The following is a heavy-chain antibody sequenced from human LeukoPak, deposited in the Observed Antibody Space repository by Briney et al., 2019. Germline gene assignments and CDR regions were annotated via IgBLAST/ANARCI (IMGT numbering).Heavy chain of an antibody. CDR2: INPSGGST. D-gene: IGHD3-22*01. V-gene: IGHV1-46*01. J-gene: IGHJ4*02. CDR3: ARASHNYYDSSGYYLTRGYYFDY. Sequence: ASVKVSCKASGYTFTSYYMHWVRQAPGQGLEWMGIINPSGGSTSYAQKFQGRVTMTRDMSTSTVYMELSSLRSEDTAVYYCARASHNYYDSSGYYLTRGYYFDYWGQGTLVTVSS. CDR1: GYTFTSYY.